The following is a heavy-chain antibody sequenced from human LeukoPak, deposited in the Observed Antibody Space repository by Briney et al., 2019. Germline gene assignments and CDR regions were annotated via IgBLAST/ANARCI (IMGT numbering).Heavy chain of an antibody. CDR1: GYTFTGYY. D-gene: IGHD7-27*01. CDR3: ASLAGSTHITDY. CDR2: INPNSGDT. J-gene: IGHJ4*02. Sequence: ASVKVSCKASGYTFTGYYMHWVRQAPGQGLEWMGWINPNSGDTNYAQKFQGRVTMTRDTSISTAYMELSRLRSDDTAVYYCASLAGSTHITDYWGQGTLVTVSS. V-gene: IGHV1-2*02.